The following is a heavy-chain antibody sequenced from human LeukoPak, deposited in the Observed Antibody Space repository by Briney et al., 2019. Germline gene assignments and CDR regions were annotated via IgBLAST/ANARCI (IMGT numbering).Heavy chain of an antibody. Sequence: GGSLRLSCAASGFTFSTNPMSWVRQAPGKGLEWVSAISPDNTYYADSVKGRLTISRDDSKNTVYLQMNSPRAEDTARYYCVKEHVDRTFTRSFEIWGQGTVVTVSS. CDR3: VKEHVDRTFTRSFEI. CDR2: ISPDNT. J-gene: IGHJ3*02. V-gene: IGHV3-23*01. D-gene: IGHD5-12*01. CDR1: GFTFSTNP.